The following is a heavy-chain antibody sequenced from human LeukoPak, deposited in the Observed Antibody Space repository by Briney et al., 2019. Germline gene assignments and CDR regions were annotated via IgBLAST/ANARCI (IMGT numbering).Heavy chain of an antibody. V-gene: IGHV3-33*01. CDR3: ARGVTRYCSSTSCYYFDY. Sequence: GGSLRLSCAASGFTFSSYGMHWVRQAPGKGLEWVAVIWYDGGNKYYADSVKGRFTISRDNSKNTLYLQMNSLRAEDTAVYYCARGVTRYCSSTSCYYFDYWGQGTPVTVSS. CDR1: GFTFSSYG. J-gene: IGHJ4*02. D-gene: IGHD2-2*01. CDR2: IWYDGGNK.